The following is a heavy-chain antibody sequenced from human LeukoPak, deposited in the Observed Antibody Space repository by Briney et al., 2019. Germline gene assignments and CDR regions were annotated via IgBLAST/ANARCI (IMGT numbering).Heavy chain of an antibody. CDR3: ARDAYYCSGGSCFPGNDAFDI. Sequence: GGPLRLSCAASGFTFSSYAMHWVRQAPGKGLEWVAVISYDGSNKYYADSVKGRFTISRDNSRNTLYPQMNSLRAEDTAVYYCARDAYYCSGGSCFPGNDAFDIWGQGTMVTVSS. CDR1: GFTFSSYA. J-gene: IGHJ3*02. D-gene: IGHD2-15*01. V-gene: IGHV3-30-3*01. CDR2: ISYDGSNK.